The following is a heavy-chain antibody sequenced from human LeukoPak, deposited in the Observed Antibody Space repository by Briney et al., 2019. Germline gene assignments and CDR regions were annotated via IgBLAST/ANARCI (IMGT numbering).Heavy chain of an antibody. Sequence: GGSLRLSCAGSGFTFSSYSMHWVRQAPGKGLEWVAFIRYDGSNKNYADSVKGRFTISRDNSKNTLYLQMNSLRAEDTAVYYCAKSGQLLDYWGQGTLVTVSS. V-gene: IGHV3-30*02. CDR2: IRYDGSNK. J-gene: IGHJ4*02. D-gene: IGHD2-2*01. CDR1: GFTFSSYS. CDR3: AKSGQLLDY.